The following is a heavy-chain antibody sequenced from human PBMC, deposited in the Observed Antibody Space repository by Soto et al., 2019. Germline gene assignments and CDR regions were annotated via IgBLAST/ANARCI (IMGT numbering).Heavy chain of an antibody. CDR2: IYYSGST. CDR1: GGSVSSGSYY. CDR3: ARDGNGDYLFDY. Sequence: QVQLQESGPGLVKPSETLSLTCTVSGGSVSSGSYYWSWIRQPPGKGLEWIGYIYYSGSTNYNPSLKSRVTISVDTSKNQFSLKLSSVTAADTAVYYCARDGNGDYLFDYWGQGTLVTVSS. D-gene: IGHD4-17*01. V-gene: IGHV4-61*01. J-gene: IGHJ4*02.